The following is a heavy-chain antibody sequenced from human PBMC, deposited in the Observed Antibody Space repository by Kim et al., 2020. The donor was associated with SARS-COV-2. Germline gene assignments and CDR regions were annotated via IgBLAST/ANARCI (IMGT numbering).Heavy chain of an antibody. V-gene: IGHV4-39*01. CDR2: IYYSGST. CDR3: ARPLRHGDYFDY. J-gene: IGHJ4*02. CDR1: GGSISSSSYY. Sequence: SETLSLTCTVSGGSISSSSYYWGWIRQPPGKGLEWIGSIYYSGSTYYNPSLKSRVTISVDTSKNQFSLKLSSVTAADTAVYYCARPLRHGDYFDYWGQGTLVTVSS. D-gene: IGHD4-17*01.